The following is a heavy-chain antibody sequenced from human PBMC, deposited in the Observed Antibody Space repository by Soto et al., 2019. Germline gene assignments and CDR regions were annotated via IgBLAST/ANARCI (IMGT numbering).Heavy chain of an antibody. J-gene: IGHJ5*02. CDR2: INPNNGVT. CDR3: ARGALTVANWFDP. CDR1: GYTFTGYY. D-gene: IGHD6-19*01. V-gene: IGHV1-2*02. Sequence: QVQLVQSGAEVKKPGASVKVSCKASGYTFTGYYMNWVRQAPGQGLEWMGWINPNNGVTNYAQKFQGRVTMTRDTSISTAYMDLSRLRSDDTAVYYCARGALTVANWFDPWGQGNQVTVSS.